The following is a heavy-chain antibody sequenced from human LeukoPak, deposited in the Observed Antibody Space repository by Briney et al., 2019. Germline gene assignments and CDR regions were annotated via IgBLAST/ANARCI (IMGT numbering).Heavy chain of an antibody. D-gene: IGHD2-2*01. J-gene: IGHJ5*02. V-gene: IGHV4-4*07. CDR2: INTSGSS. CDR1: GGSISSYY. Sequence: KPSETLSLTCTVSGGSISSYYWSWMRQPAGKGLEWIGRINTSGSSNYNPSLMSRVTMSVDTSKNQFSLNLSSVTAADTAVYYCARDFLPFSGEDIVVVPAAMGWFDPWGQGTLVTVSS. CDR3: ARDFLPFSGEDIVVVPAAMGWFDP.